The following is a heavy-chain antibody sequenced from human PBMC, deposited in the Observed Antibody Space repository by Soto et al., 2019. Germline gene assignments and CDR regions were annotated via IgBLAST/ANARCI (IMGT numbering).Heavy chain of an antibody. CDR1: GFAFSGYG. V-gene: IGHV3-48*02. CDR3: ARGGWNYDCIDV. J-gene: IGHJ6*02. CDR2: VSNSGSMI. Sequence: GGSLRLSCEAFGFAFSGYGMNWVRQAPGKGLEWISSVSNSGSMIHYSASVKGRFTISRDNAMNSLYLQMNSLSDEDTAVYYCARGGWNYDCIDVWGQGTTVTVSS. D-gene: IGHD3-3*01.